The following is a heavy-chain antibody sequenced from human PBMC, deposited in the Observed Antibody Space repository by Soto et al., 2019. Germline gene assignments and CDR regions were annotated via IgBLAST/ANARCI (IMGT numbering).Heavy chain of an antibody. CDR3: ARDDAYPANGFDY. D-gene: IGHD2-2*01. Sequence: QVQWVESGGGVVQPGTSLRLSCAASGFTCSRHGMHWVRQTTGKGLEWLAVILNDASGHWYADSVKGRFTISRDNFANTLYLQMNGLRLEDTAMYFCARDDAYPANGFDYWGQGTLVTVSS. CDR2: ILNDASGH. J-gene: IGHJ4*02. V-gene: IGHV3-33*01. CDR1: GFTCSRHG.